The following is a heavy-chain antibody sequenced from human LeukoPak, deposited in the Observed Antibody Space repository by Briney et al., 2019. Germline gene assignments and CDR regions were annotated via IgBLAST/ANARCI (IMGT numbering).Heavy chain of an antibody. CDR1: GVFINSNTYS. D-gene: IGHD3-22*01. CDR2: ISYTGNT. CDR3: ARHFGYDDTSDYQGVPDY. V-gene: IGHV4-39*01. J-gene: IGHJ4*02. Sequence: SETLSLTCTVSGVFINSNTYSWGWIRQPPGEGLEWIGTISYTGNTYYNSSLKSRLTISVDTSKTQFSLKLSSVTAADTAVYYCARHFGYDDTSDYQGVPDYWGQGSLVTVSS.